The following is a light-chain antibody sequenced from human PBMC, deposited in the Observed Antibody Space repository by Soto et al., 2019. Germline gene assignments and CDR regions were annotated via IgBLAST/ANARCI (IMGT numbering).Light chain of an antibody. J-gene: IGKJ2*01. V-gene: IGKV3-20*01. CDR1: QSVSRSY. CDR3: XXYGSSPPYT. Sequence: EIVLTQSPATLSLSPGERATLSCRASQSVSRSYLAWYQQKPGQAPRLLIYGASSRATGIPDRFSGSGSGTDFTLTISRLEPEDXAVYYXXXYGSSPPYTFGQGTKLEIK. CDR2: GAS.